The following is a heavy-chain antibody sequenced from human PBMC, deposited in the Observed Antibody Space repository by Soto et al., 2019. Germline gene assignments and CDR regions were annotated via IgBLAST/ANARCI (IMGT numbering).Heavy chain of an antibody. D-gene: IGHD6-19*01. CDR1: GFTFSSYG. CDR2: IWYDGSNK. Sequence: QVQLVESGGGVVQPGRSLRLSCAASGFTFSSYGMHWVRQAPGKGLEWVAVIWYDGSNKYYADSVKGRFTISRDNSKNTLYLQMNSLRAEDTAVYYXXRDXXXYSSGWYEEGFDYWGQGTLVTVSS. V-gene: IGHV3-33*01. CDR3: XRDXXXYSSGWYEEGFDY. J-gene: IGHJ4*02.